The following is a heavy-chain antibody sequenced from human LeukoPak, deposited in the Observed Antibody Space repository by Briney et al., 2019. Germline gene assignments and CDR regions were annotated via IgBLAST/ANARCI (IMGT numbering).Heavy chain of an antibody. CDR2: ISSSSSTI. CDR3: ARLPYNWNDA. V-gene: IGHV3-48*01. J-gene: IGHJ5*02. CDR1: GFTFNTYS. Sequence: GGSLRLSCAVSGFTFNTYSMNWVRQAPGKGLEWVSYISSSSSTIYYADSVKGRFTISRDNAKNTVYLQMNSLRAEDTAVYYCARLPYNWNDARGQGTLVTVSS.